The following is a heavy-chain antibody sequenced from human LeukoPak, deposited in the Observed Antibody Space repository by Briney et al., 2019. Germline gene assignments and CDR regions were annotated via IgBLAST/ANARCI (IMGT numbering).Heavy chain of an antibody. V-gene: IGHV3-7*01. J-gene: IGHJ4*02. D-gene: IGHD3-10*02. CDR1: GFTFSDYY. CDR3: ARDRYYVLDY. CDR2: IKKDGSEK. Sequence: PGGSLRLSCAASGFTFSDYYMSWIRQAPGKGLEWVANIKKDGSEKYYVDSVKGRFTISRDNAKTSLYLQMNSLRAEDTAVYYCARDRYYVLDYRGQGILVTVSS.